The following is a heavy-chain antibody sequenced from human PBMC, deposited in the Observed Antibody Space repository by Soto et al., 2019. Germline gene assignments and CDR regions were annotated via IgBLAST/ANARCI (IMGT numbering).Heavy chain of an antibody. D-gene: IGHD2-15*01. Sequence: QVQLVESGGGVVQPGRSLRLSCAASGFTFSSYGMHWVRQAPGKGLEWVAVISYDGSNKYYADSVKGRFTISRDNSKNTLYLQMNSLRAEDTAVYYCAKESRDILVVVAATPYYFDYWGQGTLVTVSS. J-gene: IGHJ4*02. CDR2: ISYDGSNK. CDR3: AKESRDILVVVAATPYYFDY. V-gene: IGHV3-30*18. CDR1: GFTFSSYG.